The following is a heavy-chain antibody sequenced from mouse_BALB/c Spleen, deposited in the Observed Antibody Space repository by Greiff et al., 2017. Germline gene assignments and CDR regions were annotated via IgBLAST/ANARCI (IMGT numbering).Heavy chain of an antibody. J-gene: IGHJ3*01. V-gene: IGHV2-9*02. CDR1: GFSLTSYG. Sequence: VKLMESGPGLVAPSQSLSITCTVSGFSLTSYGVHWVRQPPGKGLEWLGVIWAGGSTNYNSALMSRLSISKDNSKSQVFLKMNSLQTDDTAMYYCARVPLYYGSSSVAYWGQGTLVTVSA. CDR2: IWAGGST. CDR3: ARVPLYYGSSSVAY. D-gene: IGHD1-1*01.